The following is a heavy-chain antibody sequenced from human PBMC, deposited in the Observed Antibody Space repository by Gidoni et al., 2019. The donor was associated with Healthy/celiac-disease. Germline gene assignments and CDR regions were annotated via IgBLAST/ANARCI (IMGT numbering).Heavy chain of an antibody. CDR2: ISSSSSYI. J-gene: IGHJ6*02. CDR3: ARDAWYSGSSTGGMDV. V-gene: IGHV3-21*01. D-gene: IGHD1-26*01. Sequence: EVQLVESGGGLVKPGGSLRLSCAASGFTFSSYSMNWVRQAPGKGLECVSSISSSSSYIYYADSVKGRFTISRDNAKNSLYLQMNSLRAEDTAVYYCARDAWYSGSSTGGMDVWGQGTTVTVSS. CDR1: GFTFSSYS.